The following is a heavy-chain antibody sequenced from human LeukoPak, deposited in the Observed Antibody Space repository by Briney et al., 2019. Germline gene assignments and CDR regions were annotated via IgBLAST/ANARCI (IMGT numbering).Heavy chain of an antibody. D-gene: IGHD3-22*01. J-gene: IGHJ4*02. CDR2: IYHSGST. CDR3: ARETTDYYDSSGYYYFDY. CDR1: GGSISSGGSS. Sequence: SETLSLTCAVSGGSISSGGSSWSWIRQPPGKGLEWIGYIYHSGSTYYNPSLKSRVTISVDRSKNQFSLKLSSVAAADTAVYYCARETTDYYDSSGYYYFDYWGQGTLVTVSS. V-gene: IGHV4-30-2*01.